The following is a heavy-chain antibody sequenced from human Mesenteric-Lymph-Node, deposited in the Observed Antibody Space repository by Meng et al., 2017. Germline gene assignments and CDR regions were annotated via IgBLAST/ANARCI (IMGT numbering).Heavy chain of an antibody. D-gene: IGHD3-10*01. CDR2: IKQDGSEK. CDR1: GFTFSSYW. J-gene: IGHJ4*02. CDR3: AGFLGFLDGFVY. V-gene: IGHV3-7*01. Sequence: GESLKISCAASGFTFSSYWMSWVRQAPGKGLEWVANIKQDGSEKYYVDSVKGRFTIPRDNAKNSLYLQMNSLRAEDTAVYYCAGFLGFLDGFVYWGQGTLVTVSS.